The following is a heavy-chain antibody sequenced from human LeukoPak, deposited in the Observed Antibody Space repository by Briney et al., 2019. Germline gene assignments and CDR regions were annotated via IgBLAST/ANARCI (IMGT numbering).Heavy chain of an antibody. J-gene: IGHJ6*03. V-gene: IGHV3-7*01. CDR1: GFTFSSYW. Sequence: GGSLRLSCAASGFTFSSYWMSWVRQAPGKGLEWVANIKQDGSEKYYVDSVKGRFTISRDNAKNSLYLQMNSLRAEDTAVYYCARGLATTRNYYYYYYYMDVWGKGTTVTISS. CDR3: ARGLATTRNYYYYYYYMDV. CDR2: IKQDGSEK. D-gene: IGHD5-12*01.